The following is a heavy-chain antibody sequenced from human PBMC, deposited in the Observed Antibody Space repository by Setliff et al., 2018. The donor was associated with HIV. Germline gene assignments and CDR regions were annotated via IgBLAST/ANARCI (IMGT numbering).Heavy chain of an antibody. CDR3: ARGTTMFRGVINPPLLND. Sequence: SETLSLTCTVSGGSISSGRYFWGWIRLVPGRGLEWIGSISDSGTTFYKPSLKSRVTISVDKSKNQFSVRLRPVTAADTAVYYCARGTTMFRGVINPPLLNDWGQGAQVTVSS. CDR2: ISDSGTT. D-gene: IGHD3-10*01. V-gene: IGHV4-39*07. J-gene: IGHJ4*02. CDR1: GGSISSGRYF.